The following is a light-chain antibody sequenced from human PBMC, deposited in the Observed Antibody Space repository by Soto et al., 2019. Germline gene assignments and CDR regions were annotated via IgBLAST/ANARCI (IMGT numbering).Light chain of an antibody. J-gene: IGKJ4*01. CDR1: QTVRNNY. CDR3: QQFSSYPLT. Sequence: ESALTQSPGTLSLSPGERATLSCRASQTVRNNYLAWYQQKPGQAPRLLIYDASSRATGIPDRFSGGGSGTDFTLTISRLEPEDFAVYYCQQFSSYPLTFSGGTKVDIK. CDR2: DAS. V-gene: IGKV3-20*01.